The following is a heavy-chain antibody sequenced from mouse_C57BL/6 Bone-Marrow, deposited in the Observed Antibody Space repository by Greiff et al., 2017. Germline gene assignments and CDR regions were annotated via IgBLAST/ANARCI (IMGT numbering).Heavy chain of an antibody. CDR2: INPSSGYT. V-gene: IGHV1-7*01. Sequence: QVQLQQSGAELAKPGASVKLSCKASGYTFTSYWMHWVKQRPGQGLEWIGYINPSSGYTKYNQKFKDKATLTADKSSSTAYMQLSSLTDEDTAVYYCAREGRDYDAAMDYWGQGTSVTVSS. D-gene: IGHD2-4*01. J-gene: IGHJ4*01. CDR3: AREGRDYDAAMDY. CDR1: GYTFTSYW.